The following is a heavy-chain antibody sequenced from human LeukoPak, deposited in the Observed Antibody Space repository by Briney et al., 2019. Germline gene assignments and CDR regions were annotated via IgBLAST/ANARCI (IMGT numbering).Heavy chain of an antibody. CDR1: GGSISSSSYY. CDR2: IYYSGST. D-gene: IGHD3-10*01. CDR3: ARSISHYYGSGSYQYYFYYMDV. V-gene: IGHV4-39*07. Sequence: SETLSLTCTVSGGSISSSSYYWGWLRQPPGKGLEWIGSIYYSGSTYYNPSLKSRVTISVDTSKNQFSLKLSSVAAADTAVYHCARSISHYYGSGSYQYYFYYMDVWGKGTTVTISS. J-gene: IGHJ6*03.